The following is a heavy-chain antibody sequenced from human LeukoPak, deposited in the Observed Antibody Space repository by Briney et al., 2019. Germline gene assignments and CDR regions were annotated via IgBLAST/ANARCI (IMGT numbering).Heavy chain of an antibody. V-gene: IGHV3-23*01. CDR1: GFTFSSYA. J-gene: IGHJ4*02. CDR2: ISDNGGRT. CDR3: VKEDVYGDYAKPYFDY. D-gene: IGHD4-17*01. Sequence: PGRSLRLSCAAAGFTFSSYAMSWVRQAPGKGLEWVSAISDNGGRTYYADSVKGRFTISRDNSKNTLYLQMNSLSPEDTALYYCVKEDVYGDYAKPYFDYWGQGTLVTVSS.